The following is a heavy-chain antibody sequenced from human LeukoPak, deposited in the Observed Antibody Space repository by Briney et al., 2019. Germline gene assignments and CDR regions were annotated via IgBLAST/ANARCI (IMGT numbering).Heavy chain of an antibody. CDR3: ARDHNSDYDLFDY. CDR1: GFNFGDYA. V-gene: IGHV3-49*04. CDR2: IRSKVYGGTI. Sequence: GRSLRLSCTASGFNFGDYAMSWVRQAPGKGLEWVGFIRSKVYGGTIQYAASVKGRFTISRDDSKNIAYLQLNSLKTEDTAVYYCARDHNSDYDLFDYWGQGTLVTVSS. D-gene: IGHD5-12*01. J-gene: IGHJ4*02.